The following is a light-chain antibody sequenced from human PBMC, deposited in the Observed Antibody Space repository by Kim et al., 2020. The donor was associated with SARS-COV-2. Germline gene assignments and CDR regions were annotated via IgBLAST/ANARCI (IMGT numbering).Light chain of an antibody. Sequence: QSALTQPASVSGSPGQSITISCTGTSSDVGGYNYVSWYQQHPGKAPKLMIYDVSNRPSGVSNRFSGSKSGNTASLTISGLQAEDEADYYCSSYTSSSTFHWVFGGGTQLT. V-gene: IGLV2-14*03. CDR2: DVS. CDR1: SSDVGGYNY. J-gene: IGLJ3*02. CDR3: SSYTSSSTFHWV.